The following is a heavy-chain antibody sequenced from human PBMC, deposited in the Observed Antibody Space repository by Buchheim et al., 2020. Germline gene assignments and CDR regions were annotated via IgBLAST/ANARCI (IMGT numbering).Heavy chain of an antibody. CDR2: INPILGIA. CDR1: GGTFSSYT. D-gene: IGHD2-21*01. Sequence: QVQLVQSGAEVKKPGSSVKVSCKASGGTFSSYTISWVRQAPGQGLEWMGRINPILGIANYAQKFQGRVTITADKSTSTAYMELSSLRSEDTAVYYCARGGYCGGDCYSGLDYWGKGTL. CDR3: ARGGYCGGDCYSGLDY. V-gene: IGHV1-69*02. J-gene: IGHJ4*02.